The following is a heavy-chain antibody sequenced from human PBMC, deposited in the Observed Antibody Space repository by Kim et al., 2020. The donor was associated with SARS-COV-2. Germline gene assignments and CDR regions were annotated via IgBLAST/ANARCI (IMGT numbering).Heavy chain of an antibody. CDR2: T. D-gene: IGHD6-13*01. V-gene: IGHV4-4*02. Sequence: TNNNPALRSRVTISVDKSKNQFSLKLSSVNAADTAVYYCARRAAAGTIDYWGQGTLVTVSS. CDR3: ARRAAAGTIDY. J-gene: IGHJ4*02.